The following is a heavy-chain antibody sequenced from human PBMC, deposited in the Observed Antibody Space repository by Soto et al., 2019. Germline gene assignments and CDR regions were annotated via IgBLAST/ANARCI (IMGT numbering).Heavy chain of an antibody. J-gene: IGHJ4*02. V-gene: IGHV4-31*03. D-gene: IGHD2-2*01. Sequence: QVQLQESGPGLVKPSQTLSLTCTVSGDSISSRGFYWNWVRQHPGKGLEWIGYISYSGSTYYNPSLPRRVLISVDTSRHPFSLKLPSVPSADTALYYCATGDCSRTSCYVFDYWGQGTLVTVSS. CDR2: ISYSGST. CDR3: ATGDCSRTSCYVFDY. CDR1: GDSISSRGFY.